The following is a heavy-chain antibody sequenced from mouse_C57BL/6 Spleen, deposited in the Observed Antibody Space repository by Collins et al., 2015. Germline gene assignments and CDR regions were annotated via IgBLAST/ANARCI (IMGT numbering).Heavy chain of an antibody. J-gene: IGHJ1*03. D-gene: IGHD2-3*01. CDR1: GYTFTDYE. V-gene: IGHV1-15*01. CDR3: TRSWLLPYWYFDV. CDR2: IDPETGGT. Sequence: QVQLQQSGAELVRPGASVTLSCKASGYTFTDYEMHWVKQTPVHGLEWIGAIDPETGGTAYNQKFKGKAILTADKSSSTAYMELRSLTSEDSAVYYCTRSWLLPYWYFDVWGTGTTVTVSS.